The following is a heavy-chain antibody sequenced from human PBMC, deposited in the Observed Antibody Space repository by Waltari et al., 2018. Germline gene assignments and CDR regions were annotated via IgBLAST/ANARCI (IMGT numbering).Heavy chain of an antibody. Sequence: QLQLRESGPGLLKPSETLSLTCSVSGDSIGSGYYYWGWIRQAPGTGLEWIGSIYFAGSTYDNPSLKSRLTISVDTSKNQFSLRLSSVTAADTAVYYCAREVGGSSWSTTPRGDAFDIWGQGTMVTVSS. V-gene: IGHV4-39*07. CDR2: IYFAGST. J-gene: IGHJ3*02. CDR1: GDSIGSGYYY. CDR3: AREVGGSSWSTTPRGDAFDI. D-gene: IGHD6-13*01.